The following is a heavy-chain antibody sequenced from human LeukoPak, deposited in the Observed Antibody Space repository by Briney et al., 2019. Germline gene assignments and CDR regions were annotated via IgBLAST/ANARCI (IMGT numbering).Heavy chain of an antibody. D-gene: IGHD1-26*01. CDR3: ARDDKWGFDY. Sequence: GMSLRLSCEVSGFHFSDYSMNWVRQAPGKGLEWISYFDDHNGAASTSYADSVKGRFIISRDAPKNSLFLQMNTLTAEDTAVYYCARDDKWGFDYWGQGTLVTVSS. CDR2: FDDHNGAAST. J-gene: IGHJ4*02. V-gene: IGHV3-48*04. CDR1: GFHFSDYS.